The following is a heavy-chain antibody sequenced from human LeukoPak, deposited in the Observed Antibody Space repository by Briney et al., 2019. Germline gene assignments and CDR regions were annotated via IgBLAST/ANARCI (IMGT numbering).Heavy chain of an antibody. D-gene: IGHD6-25*01. J-gene: IGHJ4*02. CDR2: IYYSGST. CDR3: ARRAAAASFDY. CDR1: GGSISNNNYY. Sequence: PSGTLSLTCTVSGGSISNNNYYWGWIRQPPGKGLEWIGTIYYSGSTYYSPSLKSRVTISVDTSKNQFSLKLSSVTAADTAVYYCARRAAAASFDYWGQGTLVTVSS. V-gene: IGHV4-39*01.